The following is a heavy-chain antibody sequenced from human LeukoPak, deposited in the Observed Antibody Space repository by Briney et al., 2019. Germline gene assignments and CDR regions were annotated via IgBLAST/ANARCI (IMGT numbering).Heavy chain of an antibody. CDR1: GFTFSSYA. V-gene: IGHV3-23*01. CDR2: ISGSGGST. Sequence: RSGGCLRLSCAASGFTFSSYAMSWVRQAPGKRLEWVSAISGSGGSTYYADSVKGRFTISRDNSKNTLYLQMNSLRAEDTAVYYCAKGPGKVFGVVTHFDYWGQGTLVTVSS. D-gene: IGHD3-3*01. CDR3: AKGPGKVFGVVTHFDY. J-gene: IGHJ4*02.